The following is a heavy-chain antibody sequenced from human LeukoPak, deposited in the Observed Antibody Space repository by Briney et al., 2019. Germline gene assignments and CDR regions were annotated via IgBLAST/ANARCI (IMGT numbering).Heavy chain of an antibody. CDR1: GFTFSSSA. CDR3: AKKGYYDGSGYYMYYFDH. J-gene: IGHJ4*02. CDR2: ISGSGGTA. Sequence: GGSLRLSCAASGFTFSSSAMSWVRQAPGMGLEWVSAISGSGGTAYYADSVKGRFTISRDNSKNTLYLQMNSLRAEDTAVYYCAKKGYYDGSGYYMYYFDHWGQGTLVTVSS. V-gene: IGHV3-23*01. D-gene: IGHD3-22*01.